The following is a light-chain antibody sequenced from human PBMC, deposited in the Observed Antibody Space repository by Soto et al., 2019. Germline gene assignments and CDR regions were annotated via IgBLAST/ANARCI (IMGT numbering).Light chain of an antibody. CDR1: QSISRW. J-gene: IGKJ5*01. V-gene: IGKV1-5*01. CDR2: DAS. CDR3: QQYGNSPRSIT. Sequence: DIQMTQSPSTLSASVGDRFTITCVSMQSISRWLAWYEQKPGKAPKLLIYDASSLESGVPSRFSGSGSGTEFTLTISSLQPDDFAVYYCQQYGNSPRSITFGQGTRLEIK.